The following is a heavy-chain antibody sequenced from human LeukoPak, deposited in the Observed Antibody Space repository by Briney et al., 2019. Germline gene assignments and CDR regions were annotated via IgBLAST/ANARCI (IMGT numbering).Heavy chain of an antibody. J-gene: IGHJ4*02. D-gene: IGHD3-3*01. V-gene: IGHV4-61*02. CDR2: IYTSGST. CDR1: GGSISSGSYY. CDR3: ARGSSIYGGSTPKYYFDY. Sequence: SQTLSLTCTVSGGSISSGSYYWRWIRQPAGKELEWIVRIYTSGSTNYNPSLKSRVTISVDTSKNQFSLKLSSVTAADTAVYYCARGSSIYGGSTPKYYFDYWGQGTLVTVSS.